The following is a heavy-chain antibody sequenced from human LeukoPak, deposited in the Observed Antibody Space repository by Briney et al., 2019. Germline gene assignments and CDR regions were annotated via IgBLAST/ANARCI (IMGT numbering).Heavy chain of an antibody. D-gene: IGHD5-12*01. CDR2: ISSSSSYI. Sequence: GGSLRLSCSASGFTFSSCSMNWVRQAPGKGLEWVSSISSSSSYIYYADSVKGRFTISRDNAKNSLYLQMNSLRAEDTAVYYCAKDGALSGYDPYFDYWGQGTLVTVSS. V-gene: IGHV3-21*01. CDR3: AKDGALSGYDPYFDY. J-gene: IGHJ4*02. CDR1: GFTFSSCS.